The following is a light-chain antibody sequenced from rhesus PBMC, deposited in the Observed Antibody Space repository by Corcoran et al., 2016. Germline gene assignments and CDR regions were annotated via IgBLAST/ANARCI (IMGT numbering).Light chain of an antibody. CDR2: KAS. CDR3: QQYSSRPPT. CDR1: QGISSW. Sequence: DIQMTQSPSSLSASVGDTVTITCRASQGISSWLAWYQQKPGKATKLLIYKASSLQSGVPSRFSGSGSGNDFTLTISSLQSEDFATYFCQQYSSRPPTFGQGTKVEIK. V-gene: IGKV1-22*01. J-gene: IGKJ1*01.